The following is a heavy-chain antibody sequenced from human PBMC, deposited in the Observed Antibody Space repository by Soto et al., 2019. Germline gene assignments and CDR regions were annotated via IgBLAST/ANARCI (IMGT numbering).Heavy chain of an antibody. D-gene: IGHD3-10*01. Sequence: SVKVSCKASGGTFSSYAISWVRQAPGQGLEWMGGIIPIFGTANYAQKFQGRVTITADESTSTAYMELSSLRSEDTAVYYCARAVYRYYYGSGSSNYYYGMDVWGQGTTVTVSS. CDR3: ARAVYRYYYGSGSSNYYYGMDV. CDR2: IIPIFGTA. V-gene: IGHV1-69*13. J-gene: IGHJ6*02. CDR1: GGTFSSYA.